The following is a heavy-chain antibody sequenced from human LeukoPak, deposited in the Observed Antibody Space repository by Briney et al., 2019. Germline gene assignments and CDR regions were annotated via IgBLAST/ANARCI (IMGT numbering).Heavy chain of an antibody. J-gene: IGHJ4*02. CDR1: RFTFSSYS. CDR2: ISSSSSTI. CDR3: ARDRIVGATPFDY. D-gene: IGHD1-26*01. Sequence: GGSLRLSCAASRFTFSSYSMNWVRQAPGKGLEWVSYISSSSSTIYYADSVKGRFTISRDNAKNSLYLQMNSLRAEDTAVYYCARDRIVGATPFDYWGQGTLVTVSS. V-gene: IGHV3-48*01.